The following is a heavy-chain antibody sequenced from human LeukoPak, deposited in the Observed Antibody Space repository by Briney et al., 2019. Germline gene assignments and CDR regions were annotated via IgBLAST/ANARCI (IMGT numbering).Heavy chain of an antibody. Sequence: GGSLRLSCAASGFTFSSYGMHWVRQAPGKGLEWVAFIRYDGSNKYYADSVKGRFTISRDNSKNTLYLQMNNLRAEDTAVYYCAKQDRFLGWLPHVDYWGQGPLVTVSS. J-gene: IGHJ4*02. V-gene: IGHV3-30*02. CDR1: GFTFSSYG. D-gene: IGHD3-3*01. CDR2: IRYDGSNK. CDR3: AKQDRFLGWLPHVDY.